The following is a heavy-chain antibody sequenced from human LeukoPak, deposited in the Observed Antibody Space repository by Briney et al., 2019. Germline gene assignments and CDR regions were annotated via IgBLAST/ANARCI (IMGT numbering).Heavy chain of an antibody. V-gene: IGHV3-74*01. J-gene: IGHJ4*02. CDR2: INSDGSST. D-gene: IGHD2-2*01. Sequence: GGSLRLSCAASGFTFSSYWMPWVRQAPGKGLVWVSRINSDGSSTSYADSVKGRFTISRDNAKNTLYLQMNSLRAEDTAVYYCAREIVVVPAALDYWGQGTLVTVSS. CDR3: AREIVVVPAALDY. CDR1: GFTFSSYW.